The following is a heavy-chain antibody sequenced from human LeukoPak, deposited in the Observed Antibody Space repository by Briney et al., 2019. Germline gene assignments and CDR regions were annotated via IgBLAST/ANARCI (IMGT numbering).Heavy chain of an antibody. CDR2: INHSGST. J-gene: IGHJ4*02. CDR3: ARGQMGYSGSWHLAY. CDR1: GGSISSSNW. D-gene: IGHD6-13*01. V-gene: IGHV4-4*02. Sequence: SETLSLTCAVSGGSISSSNWWSWVRQPPGKGLEWIGEINHSGSTNYNPSLKSRVTISVDKSKNQFSLRLSSVTAADTAVYYCARGQMGYSGSWHLAYWGQGTLVTVSS.